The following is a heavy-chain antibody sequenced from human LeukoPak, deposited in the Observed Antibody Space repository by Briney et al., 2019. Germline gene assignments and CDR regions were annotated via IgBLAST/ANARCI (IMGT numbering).Heavy chain of an antibody. Sequence: GASVKVSCKTSGYTFTTYGIICVRQAPGQGLEWRGWISAYNGNRNYAQKLQGRVTMTTDTSTSTAYMELRSLRSDDTAVYYCARGGPGWDSSSWYNYWGEGTLVTVSS. CDR1: GYTFTTYG. V-gene: IGHV1-18*01. J-gene: IGHJ4*02. CDR2: ISAYNGNR. D-gene: IGHD6-13*01. CDR3: ARGGPGWDSSSWYNY.